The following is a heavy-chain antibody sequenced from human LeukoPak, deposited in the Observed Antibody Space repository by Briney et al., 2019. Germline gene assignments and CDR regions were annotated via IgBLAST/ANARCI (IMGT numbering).Heavy chain of an antibody. Sequence: GGSLRLSCAGSGFTFSSYAMSWVRQAPGKGLEWVSAISGSGGSTYYADSVKGRFTISRDNSKNTLYLQMNSLRAEDTAVYYCAKATRGYSYGDFDYWGQGTLVTVSS. D-gene: IGHD5-18*01. J-gene: IGHJ4*02. CDR1: GFTFSSYA. CDR3: AKATRGYSYGDFDY. V-gene: IGHV3-23*01. CDR2: ISGSGGST.